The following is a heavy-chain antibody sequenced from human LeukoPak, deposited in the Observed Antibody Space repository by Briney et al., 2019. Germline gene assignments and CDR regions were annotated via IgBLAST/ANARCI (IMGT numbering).Heavy chain of an antibody. CDR1: GGSISSSSYY. J-gene: IGHJ5*02. CDR3: AREWGVPAAMSERWFDP. V-gene: IGHV4-39*07. Sequence: SETLSLTCTVSGGSISSSSYYWGWIRQPPGKGLEWIGSIYYSGSTYYNPSLKSRVTISVDTSKNQFSLKLSSVTAADTAVYYCAREWGVPAAMSERWFDPWGQGTLVTVSS. D-gene: IGHD2-2*01. CDR2: IYYSGST.